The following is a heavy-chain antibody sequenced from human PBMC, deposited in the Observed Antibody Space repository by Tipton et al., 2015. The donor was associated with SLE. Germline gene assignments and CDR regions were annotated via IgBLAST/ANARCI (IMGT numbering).Heavy chain of an antibody. CDR1: GGSFSGYY. CDR3: ANRAQITYDILTGLGSGWFDP. CDR2: INPSGST. Sequence: TLSLTCAVYGGSFSGYYWSWIRQPPGKGLEWIGEINPSGSTNYNPSLKSRVTISVDTSKNQFSLKPNSLTAADTAVYYCANRAQITYDILTGLGSGWFDPWGQGTLVTVSS. D-gene: IGHD3-9*01. V-gene: IGHV4-34*01. J-gene: IGHJ5*02.